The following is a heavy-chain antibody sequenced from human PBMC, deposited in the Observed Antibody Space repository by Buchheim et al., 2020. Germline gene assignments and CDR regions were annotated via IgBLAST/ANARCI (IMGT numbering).Heavy chain of an antibody. CDR3: TTGYMSAYYDNGDPRDY. D-gene: IGHD3-3*01. V-gene: IGHV3-15*01. CDR2: IRAKTDGGTT. Sequence: EVQLVESGGGLVEPGGSLRLSCAASGFIFSNAWMSWVRQAPGTGLEWVGRIRAKTDGGTTDYAAPVKGRFTISRDDSKNTLYLQMNSLKTEDTAVYYCTTGYMSAYYDNGDPRDYWGQGTL. CDR1: GFIFSNAW. J-gene: IGHJ4*02.